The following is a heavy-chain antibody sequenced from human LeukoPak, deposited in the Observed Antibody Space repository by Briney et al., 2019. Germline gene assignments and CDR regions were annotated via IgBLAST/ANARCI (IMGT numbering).Heavy chain of an antibody. V-gene: IGHV4-39*01. Sequence: PSETLSLTCTVSGGSISSSSHYWGWIRQPPGKGLEWIGSIYSSGNTFYNPSLKSRVTISADTSKNQFSLRLSSVTAADTAVYYCARRDYGVPFDPWGQGALVTVSS. CDR3: ARRDYGVPFDP. J-gene: IGHJ5*02. D-gene: IGHD4-17*01. CDR2: IYSSGNT. CDR1: GGSISSSSHY.